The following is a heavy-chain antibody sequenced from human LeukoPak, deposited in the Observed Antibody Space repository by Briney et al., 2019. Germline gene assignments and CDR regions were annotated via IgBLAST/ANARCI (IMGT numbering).Heavy chain of an antibody. J-gene: IGHJ6*02. CDR1: GFTFSSNA. V-gene: IGHV3-23*01. CDR3: AKDKDGGNDYYGMDV. CDR2: ISGSGGST. Sequence: PGGSLRLSCAASGFTFSSNAMHWVRQAPGKGLEWVSSISGSGGSTHYADSVKGRFTISRDNSKNTLYLQMNSLRVEDTAVYYCAKDKDGGNDYYGMDVWGQGTTVTVSS. D-gene: IGHD4-23*01.